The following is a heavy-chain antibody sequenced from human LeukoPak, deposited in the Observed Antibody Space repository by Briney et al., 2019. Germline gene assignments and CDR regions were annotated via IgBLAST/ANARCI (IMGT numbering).Heavy chain of an antibody. J-gene: IGHJ4*02. V-gene: IGHV7-4-1*02. CDR3: ARVGATTRGPLTFDY. Sequence: ASVKVSCKASGYTFTAYYMHWVRQAPGQGLEWMGWINTNTGNPTYAQGFTGRFVFSLDTSVSTAYLQISSLKAEDTAVYYCARVGATTRGPLTFDYWGQGTLVTVSS. D-gene: IGHD1-26*01. CDR1: GYTFTAYY. CDR2: INTNTGNP.